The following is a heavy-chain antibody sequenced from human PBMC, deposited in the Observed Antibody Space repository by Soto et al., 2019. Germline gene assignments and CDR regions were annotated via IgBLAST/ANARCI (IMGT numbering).Heavy chain of an antibody. CDR2: ISGSGGST. V-gene: IGHV3-23*01. CDR1: GFTFSSYA. CDR3: AKGHLKGGLAY. Sequence: VGSLRLSCAASGFTFSSYAMSWVRQAPGKGLEWVSAISGSGGSTYYADSVKGRFTISRDNSKNTLYLQMNSLRAEDTAVYYCAKGHLKGGLAYWGQGTLVTVSS. J-gene: IGHJ4*02. D-gene: IGHD3-16*01.